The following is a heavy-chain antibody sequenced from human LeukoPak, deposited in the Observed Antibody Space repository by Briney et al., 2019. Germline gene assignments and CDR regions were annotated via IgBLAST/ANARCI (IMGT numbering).Heavy chain of an antibody. CDR3: ARWGRWLHRYYFDY. Sequence: GSLRLSCAASGFTFSSYEMNWVRQAPGKGLEWVSYISSSGSTIYYADSVKGRFTISRDNAKNSLYLQMNSLRAEDTAVYYCARWGRWLHRYYFDYWGQGTLVTVSS. CDR2: ISSSGSTI. V-gene: IGHV3-48*03. J-gene: IGHJ4*02. D-gene: IGHD5-24*01. CDR1: GFTFSSYE.